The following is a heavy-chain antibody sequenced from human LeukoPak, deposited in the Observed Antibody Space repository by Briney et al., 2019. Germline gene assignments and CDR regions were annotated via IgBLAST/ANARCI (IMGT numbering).Heavy chain of an antibody. J-gene: IGHJ4*02. CDR3: ASEGYCSSTSCYTRSLDY. CDR1: GYTFTSYG. V-gene: IGHV1-18*01. Sequence: ASVKVSCKASGYTFTSYGISSVRQAPGQGLEWMGWISAYNGNTNYAQKLQGRVTMTTDTSTSTAYMELRSLRSDDTAVYYCASEGYCSSTSCYTRSLDYWGQGTLVTVSS. CDR2: ISAYNGNT. D-gene: IGHD2-2*02.